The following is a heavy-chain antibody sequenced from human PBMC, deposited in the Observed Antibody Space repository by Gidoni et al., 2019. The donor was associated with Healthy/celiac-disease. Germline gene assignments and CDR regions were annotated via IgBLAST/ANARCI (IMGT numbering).Heavy chain of an antibody. Sequence: EVQLVESGGGLVQPGGSLRLSCAASGFTFSSYSMNWVRQAPGKGLEWVSYISSRSSTIYYADSVKGRFTISRDNAKNSLYLQMNSLRDEDTAVYYCARGGLLHYSPDANDWYFDLWGRGTLVTVSS. CDR3: ARGGLLHYSPDANDWYFDL. D-gene: IGHD2-21*01. J-gene: IGHJ2*01. V-gene: IGHV3-48*02. CDR1: GFTFSSYS. CDR2: ISSRSSTI.